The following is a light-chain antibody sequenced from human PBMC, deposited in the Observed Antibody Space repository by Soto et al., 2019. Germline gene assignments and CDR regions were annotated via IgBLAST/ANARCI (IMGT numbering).Light chain of an antibody. CDR1: YNDVGDYNY. V-gene: IGLV2-8*01. CDR3: SSYSGSYSDVI. CDR2: GVT. Sequence: QSVLTQPPSASGSPGQSVTISCAGTYNDVGDYNYVSWYQQHPGKVPKLLIYGVTERPSGVPGRFSGSKSGNMASLTVSDLQPADEAVYYCSSYSGSYSDVIFGGGTKVTVL. J-gene: IGLJ2*01.